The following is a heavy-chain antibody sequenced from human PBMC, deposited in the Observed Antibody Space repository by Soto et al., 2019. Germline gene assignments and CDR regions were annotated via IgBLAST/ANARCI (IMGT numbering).Heavy chain of an antibody. J-gene: IGHJ5*02. V-gene: IGHV4-30-2*01. CDR1: GGSISSGGYS. CDR3: ARGFYRYYDSSGYPSNWFDP. Sequence: SETLSLTCAASGGSISSGGYSWSWIRQPPGKGLEWIGYIYHSGSTYYNPSLKSRVTISVDRSKNQFSLKLSSVTAADTAVYYCARGFYRYYDSSGYPSNWFDPWGQGTLVTVS. D-gene: IGHD3-22*01. CDR2: IYHSGST.